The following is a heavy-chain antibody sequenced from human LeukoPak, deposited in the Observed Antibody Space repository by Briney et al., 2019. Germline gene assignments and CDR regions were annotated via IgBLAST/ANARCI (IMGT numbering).Heavy chain of an antibody. CDR2: ISYDGSNK. CDR3: SCHGGVDY. Sequence: GGSLRLSCAASGFTFSSYAMHWVRQAPGKGLEWVAVISYDGSNKYYADSVKGRFTISRVNSKNTLYLQMNSLRAEDTAVYYCSCHGGVDYWGQGTLVTVSS. D-gene: IGHD2-15*01. J-gene: IGHJ4*02. V-gene: IGHV3-30-3*01. CDR1: GFTFSSYA.